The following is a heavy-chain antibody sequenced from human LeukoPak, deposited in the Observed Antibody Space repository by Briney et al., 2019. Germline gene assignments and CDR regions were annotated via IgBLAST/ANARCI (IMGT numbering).Heavy chain of an antibody. D-gene: IGHD5-18*01. Sequence: GRSLGLSCAASGFTFSSYGMHWVRQAPGKGLEWVAVISYDGSNKYYGDSVKGRFTISRDNSKNTLYLQMNSLRAEDTAVYYCAKGSSYVDTAMRSYFDYWGQGTLVTVSS. CDR3: AKGSSYVDTAMRSYFDY. J-gene: IGHJ4*02. CDR2: ISYDGSNK. CDR1: GFTFSSYG. V-gene: IGHV3-30*18.